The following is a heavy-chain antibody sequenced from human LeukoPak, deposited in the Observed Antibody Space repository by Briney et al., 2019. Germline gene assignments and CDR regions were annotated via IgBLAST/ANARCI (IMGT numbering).Heavy chain of an antibody. V-gene: IGHV3-21*01. CDR1: GFTFSGYS. J-gene: IGHJ1*01. D-gene: IGHD4-17*01. CDR2: ISSSSTYI. Sequence: PGGSLRLSCAASGFTFSGYSMNWVRQAPGKGLEWVSSISSSSTYIYYADSVKGRFAISRDSAKNSLYLQMNSLRAEDTAVYYCARDMNTVTTAYFHHWGQGTLVTVSS. CDR3: ARDMNTVTTAYFHH.